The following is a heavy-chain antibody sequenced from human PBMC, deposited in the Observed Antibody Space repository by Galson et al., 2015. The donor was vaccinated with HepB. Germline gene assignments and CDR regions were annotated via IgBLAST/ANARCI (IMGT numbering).Heavy chain of an antibody. Sequence: SVKLSCKASGGTFSSSAISWVRQAPGQGPEWMGGIIPIFGTANYAQKFQGRVTITADESTSTAYMELSSLRSEDTAVYYCARGGSGSFYFDDWGQGTLVTFTS. J-gene: IGHJ4*02. CDR2: IIPIFGTA. CDR1: GGTFSSSA. D-gene: IGHD3-10*01. CDR3: ARGGSGSFYFDD. V-gene: IGHV1-69*13.